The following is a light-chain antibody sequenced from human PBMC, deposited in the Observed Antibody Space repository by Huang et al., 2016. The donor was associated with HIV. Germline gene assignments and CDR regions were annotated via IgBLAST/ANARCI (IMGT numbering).Light chain of an antibody. CDR1: QSLLSSSTNKNY. V-gene: IGKV4-1*01. Sequence: AVSLGETATLTCRSSQSLLSSSTNKNYLAWFQQRPGQPPKLLVFWASSREAGIPDRFTGGGSGTQFALTISNVKTEDVAIYYCQQYYKSPQTFGPGTRVEI. J-gene: IGKJ1*01. CDR3: QQYYKSPQT. CDR2: WAS.